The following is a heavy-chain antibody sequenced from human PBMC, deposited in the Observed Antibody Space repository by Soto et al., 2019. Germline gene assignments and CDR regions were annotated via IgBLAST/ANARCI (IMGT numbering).Heavy chain of an antibody. V-gene: IGHV3-23*01. CDR2: ISGSGGST. Sequence: GGSLRLSFAASGFTFSSYAMRWVRQAPVKGLEWVSAISGSGGSTYYADSVKGRFTISRDNSKNTLYLQMNSLRAEDTAVYYCARRGSGSYYDYCGQGTLVTVSS. CDR3: ARRGSGSYYDY. D-gene: IGHD1-26*01. J-gene: IGHJ4*02. CDR1: GFTFSSYA.